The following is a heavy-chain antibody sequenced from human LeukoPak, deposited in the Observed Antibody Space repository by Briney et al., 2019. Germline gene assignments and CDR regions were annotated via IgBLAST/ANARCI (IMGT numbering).Heavy chain of an antibody. Sequence: SETLSLTCTVSGGSISSSSYYWGWIRQPPGKGLEWIGSIYYSGSTYYNPSLKSQVTISVDTSKNQFSLKLSSVTAADTAVYYCAREGPYSSSWYRYGAEGWFDPWGQGTLVTVSS. J-gene: IGHJ5*02. CDR1: GGSISSSSYY. CDR3: AREGPYSSSWYRYGAEGWFDP. D-gene: IGHD6-13*01. CDR2: IYYSGST. V-gene: IGHV4-39*07.